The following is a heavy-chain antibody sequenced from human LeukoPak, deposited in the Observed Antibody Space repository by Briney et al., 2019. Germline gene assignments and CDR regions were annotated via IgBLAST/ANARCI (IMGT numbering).Heavy chain of an antibody. CDR1: GGSIGSSSYY. J-gene: IGHJ5*02. D-gene: IGHD6-13*01. Sequence: SETLSLTCTVPGGSIGSSSYYWGWIRQPPGKGLEWIGSIYYSGSTYYNPSLKSRVTISVDTSKNQFSLKLSSVTAADTAVYYCARRGLAAAGTFGPWGQGTLVTVSS. CDR3: ARRGLAAAGTFGP. CDR2: IYYSGST. V-gene: IGHV4-39*01.